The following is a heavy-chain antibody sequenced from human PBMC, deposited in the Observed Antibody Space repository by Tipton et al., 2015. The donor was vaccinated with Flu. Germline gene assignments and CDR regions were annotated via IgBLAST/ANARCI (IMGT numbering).Heavy chain of an antibody. CDR3: ARGSGWLIEY. J-gene: IGHJ4*02. CDR1: GFTFNNYV. Sequence: QLVQSGGGVVQPGRSLRLSCAASGFTFNNYVMYWVRQAPGKGLEWVAVISYDGSNKYYTDSVKGRFTSSRDNSKNTLYLQMSSLRPEDTAVYYCARGSGWLIEYWGQGTLVTVSS. V-gene: IGHV3-30-3*01. D-gene: IGHD6-19*01. CDR2: ISYDGSNK.